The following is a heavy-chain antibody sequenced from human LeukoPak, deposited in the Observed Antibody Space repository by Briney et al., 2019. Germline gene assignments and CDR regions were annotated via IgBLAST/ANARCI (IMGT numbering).Heavy chain of an antibody. D-gene: IGHD6-13*01. CDR1: GFTFSSYA. Sequence: PGGSLRLSCAASGFTFSSYAMSWVRQAPGKGLEWVSAISGSGGSTYYADSVKGRFTISRDNSKNTLYLQMNSLRAEDTAVYYCARDSSSWYYGMDDYWGQGTLVTVSS. CDR3: ARDSSSWYYGMDDY. J-gene: IGHJ4*02. CDR2: ISGSGGST. V-gene: IGHV3-23*01.